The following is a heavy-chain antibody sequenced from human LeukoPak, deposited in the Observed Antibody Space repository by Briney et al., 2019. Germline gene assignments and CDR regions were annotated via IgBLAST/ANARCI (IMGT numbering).Heavy chain of an antibody. D-gene: IGHD3-10*01. J-gene: IGHJ6*02. CDR2: INHSGST. V-gene: IGHV4-34*01. CDR1: GGSFSGYY. Sequence: PSETLSLTCAVYGGSFSGYYWSWIRQPPGKGLEWIGEINHSGSTNYNPSLKSRVTISVDTSKNQFSLKLSSVTAADTAVYYCARGEVRGVIYGIGWYYYYGMDVWGQGTTVTVSS. CDR3: ARGEVRGVIYGIGWYYYYGMDV.